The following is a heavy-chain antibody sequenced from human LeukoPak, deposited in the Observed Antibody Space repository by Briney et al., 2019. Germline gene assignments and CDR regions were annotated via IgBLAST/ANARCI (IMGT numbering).Heavy chain of an antibody. Sequence: PGGSLRLSCAASGLTFSSYGMHWVRQAPGKGLEWVAVISYDGSNKYYADSVKGRFTISRDNSKNTLFLQMNSLRTEDTAVYYCAKDLTTVTTQGDYWGQGTLVTVSS. V-gene: IGHV3-30*18. CDR3: AKDLTTVTTQGDY. CDR1: GLTFSSYG. J-gene: IGHJ4*02. CDR2: ISYDGSNK. D-gene: IGHD4-17*01.